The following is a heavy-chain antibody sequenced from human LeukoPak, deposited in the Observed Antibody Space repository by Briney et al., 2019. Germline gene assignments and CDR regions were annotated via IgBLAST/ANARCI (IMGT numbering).Heavy chain of an antibody. CDR1: GFTFTIFG. V-gene: IGHV3-21*05. D-gene: IGHD5-12*01. CDR3: ASSRVATSDY. Sequence: GGSLRLSCAASGFTFTIFGLNWVRQAPGKGPEWVSYIDARSGITYYAESVKGRFTISRDNAKNSLYLQMNSLRAEDTALYYCASSRVATSDYWGQGTLVTVSS. CDR2: IDARSGIT. J-gene: IGHJ4*02.